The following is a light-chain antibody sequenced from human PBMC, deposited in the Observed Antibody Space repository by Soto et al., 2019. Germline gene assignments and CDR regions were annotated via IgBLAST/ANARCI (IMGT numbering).Light chain of an antibody. CDR2: GAS. V-gene: IGKV3-15*01. CDR1: QSVSSN. J-gene: IGKJ5*01. Sequence: EIVMTQSPATLSASPGERATLSFRASQSVSSNLAWYQHQPGQAPRLLIYGASTRATGIPARFSGSGSGTEFTLTISSLQSADFAVYYCQQYNNWPPITFGQGTRLEIK. CDR3: QQYNNWPPIT.